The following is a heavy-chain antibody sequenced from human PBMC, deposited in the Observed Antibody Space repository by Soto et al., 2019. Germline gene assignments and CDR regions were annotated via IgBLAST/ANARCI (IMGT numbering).Heavy chain of an antibody. CDR2: IVVGSGNT. D-gene: IGHD2-15*01. V-gene: IGHV1-58*02. CDR3: AACSGGSCYSGAFDI. J-gene: IGHJ3*02. CDR1: GFTFTSSA. Sequence: ASVKVSCKASGFTFTSSAMQWVRQARGQRLEWIGWIVVGSGNTNYAQKFQERVTITRDMSTSTAYMELSSLRSEDTAVYYCAACSGGSCYSGAFDIWGQGTMVTVSS.